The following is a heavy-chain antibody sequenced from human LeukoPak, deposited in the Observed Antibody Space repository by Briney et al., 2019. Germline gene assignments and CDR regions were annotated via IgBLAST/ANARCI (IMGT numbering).Heavy chain of an antibody. CDR2: INPSGGST. CDR3: ARDRLNCSGGSCYQNWFDP. J-gene: IGHJ5*02. Sequence: ASVKVSCKASGYTFTSYYMHWVRQAPGQGPEWMGIINPSGGSTSYAQKFQGRVTMTRDMSTSTVYMELSSLRSEDTAVYYCARDRLNCSGGSCYQNWFDPWGQGTLVTVSS. D-gene: IGHD2-15*01. CDR1: GYTFTSYY. V-gene: IGHV1-46*01.